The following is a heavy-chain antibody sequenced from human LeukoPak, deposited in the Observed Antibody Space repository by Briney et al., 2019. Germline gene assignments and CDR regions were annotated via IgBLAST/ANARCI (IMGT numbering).Heavy chain of an antibody. CDR3: ARDMGSSSWIDAFDI. D-gene: IGHD6-13*01. CDR2: IYTSGGT. Sequence: PSETLSLTCTVSGGSISSYYWSWIRQPAGKGLEWIGRIYTSGGTNYNPSLKSRVTMSVDTSKNQFSLKLSSVTAADTAVYYCARDMGSSSWIDAFDIWGQGTMVTVSS. J-gene: IGHJ3*02. V-gene: IGHV4-4*07. CDR1: GGSISSYY.